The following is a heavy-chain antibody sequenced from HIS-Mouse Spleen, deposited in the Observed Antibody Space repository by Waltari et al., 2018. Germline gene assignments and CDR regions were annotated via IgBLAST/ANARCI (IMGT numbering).Heavy chain of an antibody. Sequence: QVQLQQWGAGLLKPSETLSLTCAVYGGSFSGYYWSGIRQPPGKGLEWNGEINHSGSTNYNTALKSRVTISVDTSKNQFSLKLSSVTAADTAVYYCARGTYYYGSGSLSFDYWGQGTLVTVSS. V-gene: IGHV4-34*01. CDR1: GGSFSGYY. D-gene: IGHD3-10*01. CDR3: ARGTYYYGSGSLSFDY. J-gene: IGHJ4*02. CDR2: INHSGST.